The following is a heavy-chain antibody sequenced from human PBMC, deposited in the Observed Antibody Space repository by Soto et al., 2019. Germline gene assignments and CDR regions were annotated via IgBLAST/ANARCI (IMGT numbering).Heavy chain of an antibody. J-gene: IGHJ4*02. CDR1: GFTFSSYA. V-gene: IGHV3-23*01. CDR2: ISGSGGST. CDR3: AKAFSLWFGELFYYCDY. Sequence: EVQLLESGGGLVQPGGSLRLSCAASGFTFSSYAMSWVRQAPGQGLAWVSAISGSGGSTYYADSVKGRFTISRDNSKNTLYLQMNCLRAEDTAVYYCAKAFSLWFGELFYYCDYWGQGTLVTVSS. D-gene: IGHD3-10*01.